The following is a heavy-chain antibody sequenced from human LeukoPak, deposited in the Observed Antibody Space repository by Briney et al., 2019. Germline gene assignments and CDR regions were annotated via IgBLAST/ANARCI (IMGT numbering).Heavy chain of an antibody. CDR3: ATNLVLDY. V-gene: IGHV4-30-2*01. CDR1: GFTFSDHY. J-gene: IGHJ4*02. Sequence: LRLSCAASGFTFSDHYMNWIRQAPGKGLEWIGYIYHSGSTYYNPSLKSRVTISVDRSKNQFSLKLSSVTAADTAVYYCATNLVLDYWGQGTLVTVSS. CDR2: IYHSGST.